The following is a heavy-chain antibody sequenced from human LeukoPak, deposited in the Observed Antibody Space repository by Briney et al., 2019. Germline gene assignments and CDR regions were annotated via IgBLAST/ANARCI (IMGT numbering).Heavy chain of an antibody. CDR3: ARQFPPSSFWSGPYGMDV. CDR1: GGSFSGYY. Sequence: SETLSLTCAVYGGSFSGYYWSWIRQPPGKGLEWIGEINHSGSTNYNPSLKNRVTISVDTSKNQFSLKLSSVTAADTAVYYCARQFPPSSFWSGPYGMDVWGQGTTVTVSS. V-gene: IGHV4-34*01. CDR2: INHSGST. D-gene: IGHD3-3*01. J-gene: IGHJ6*02.